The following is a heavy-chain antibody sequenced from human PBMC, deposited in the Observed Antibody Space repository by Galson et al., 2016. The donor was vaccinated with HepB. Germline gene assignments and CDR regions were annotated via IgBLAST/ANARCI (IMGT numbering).Heavy chain of an antibody. CDR1: GGTFSSFG. D-gene: IGHD3-22*01. V-gene: IGHV1-69*06. CDR3: ARGRAFYDSSTYYSPYFDL. CDR2: IIPIFGTV. Sequence: SVKVSCKASGGTFSSFGISWVRQAPGQALQWMGGIIPIFGTVNYSQNFQGRVTITADKSTSTAYMELSSLRSDDTAVYYCARGRAFYDSSTYYSPYFDLWGQGTPVTVSS. J-gene: IGHJ4*02.